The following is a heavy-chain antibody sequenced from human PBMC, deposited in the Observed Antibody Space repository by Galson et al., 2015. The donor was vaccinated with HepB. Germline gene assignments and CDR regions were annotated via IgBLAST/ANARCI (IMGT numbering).Heavy chain of an antibody. CDR2: INPNSGAT. J-gene: IGHJ4*02. CDR1: GYTFTGYS. D-gene: IGHD5-12*01. V-gene: IGHV1-2*02. CDR3: ARHVGGSGYDFGY. Sequence: SVKVSCKASGYTFTGYSIQWVRQAPGQGLEWMGWINPNSGATNYAQNFQGRVTMTRDSSISTAYMDLSTLRSDDTAVYYCARHVGGSGYDFGYWGQGTLVTVSS.